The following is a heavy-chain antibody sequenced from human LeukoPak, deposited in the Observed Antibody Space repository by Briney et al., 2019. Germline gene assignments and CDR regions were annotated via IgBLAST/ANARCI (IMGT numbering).Heavy chain of an antibody. V-gene: IGHV3-23*01. J-gene: IGHJ4*02. Sequence: GVSLRLSCAASGFTFTSYCMSWVRQAPGKGLEWVSTITTSDGNTYYADSVKGRFTVSRDNSKNTLFLQMNSLRAEDTAVYYCAKDGGLWVSAHWGDSWGRGTLVTVSS. CDR3: AKDGGLWVSAHWGDS. CDR2: ITTSDGNT. CDR1: GFTFTSYC. D-gene: IGHD7-27*01.